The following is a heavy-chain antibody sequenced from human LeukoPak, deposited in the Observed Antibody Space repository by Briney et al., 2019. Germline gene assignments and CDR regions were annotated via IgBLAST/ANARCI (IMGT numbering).Heavy chain of an antibody. CDR3: AREVGRGFDY. V-gene: IGHV1-18*04. Sequence: ASVKVSCKASGYTFTGYYMHWVRQAPGQGLEWMGWISAYNSNTHYAQKLQGRVTMTTDTSTSTAYMEVRSLRSNDTAVYYCAREVGRGFDYWGQGTLVTVSS. CDR1: GYTFTGYY. D-gene: IGHD1-26*01. CDR2: ISAYNSNT. J-gene: IGHJ4*02.